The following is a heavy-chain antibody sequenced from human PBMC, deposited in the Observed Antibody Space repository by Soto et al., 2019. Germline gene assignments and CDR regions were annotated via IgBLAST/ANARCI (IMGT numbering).Heavy chain of an antibody. CDR2: INPSGGST. V-gene: IGHV1-46*01. D-gene: IGHD6-6*01. CDR1: GYTFTSYY. Sequence: GASVKVSCKASGYTFTSYYMHWVRQAPGQGLEWMGIINPSGGSTSYARKFQGRVTMTRDTSTSTVYMELSSLRSEDTAVYYCARPEYSSLGVSGAFDYWGQGTLVTVSS. J-gene: IGHJ4*02. CDR3: ARPEYSSLGVSGAFDY.